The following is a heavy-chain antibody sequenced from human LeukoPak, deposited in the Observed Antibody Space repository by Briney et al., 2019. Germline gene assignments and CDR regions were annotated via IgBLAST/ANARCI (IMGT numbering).Heavy chain of an antibody. Sequence: TSETLSLTCTVSGGSISSGGYYWSWIRQPPGKGLEWIGYIYHSGSTYYNPSLESRVTISVDTSKNQFSLKLSSVTAADTAVYYCARHRRYCSSTSCQYYLDYWGQGTLVTVSS. CDR1: GGSISSGGYY. CDR2: IYHSGST. J-gene: IGHJ4*02. CDR3: ARHRRYCSSTSCQYYLDY. D-gene: IGHD2-2*01. V-gene: IGHV4-30-2*03.